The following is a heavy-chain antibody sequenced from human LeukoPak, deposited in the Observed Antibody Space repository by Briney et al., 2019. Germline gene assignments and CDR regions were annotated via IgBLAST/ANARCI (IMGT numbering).Heavy chain of an antibody. D-gene: IGHD3-10*01. CDR2: IWYDGSKR. V-gene: IGHV3-33*01. CDR3: ALEDGDTPFGAFDV. J-gene: IGHJ3*01. CDR1: GFTFSSYG. Sequence: GGSLRLSCAASGFTFSSYGIHWVRQAPGKGLEWVTVIWYDGSKRYYADSVKGRFTISRDNSKNTLYLQMSSLTAEDTAVYYCALEDGDTPFGAFDVWGQGTMVTVSS.